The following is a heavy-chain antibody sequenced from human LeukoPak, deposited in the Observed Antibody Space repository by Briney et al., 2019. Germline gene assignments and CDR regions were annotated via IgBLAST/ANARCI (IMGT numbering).Heavy chain of an antibody. CDR1: GGSINGYY. D-gene: IGHD4-23*01. CDR2: IYTSGNS. V-gene: IGHV4-4*07. Sequence: SETLPLTCTVSGGSINGYYWSWIRQPAGKGLEWIGRIYTSGNSNYNPSLKSRVTMSLDTSKNQFSLKVRSVTAADTAMYYCARAPGGNSPFDYWGQGTLVTVSS. J-gene: IGHJ4*02. CDR3: ARAPGGNSPFDY.